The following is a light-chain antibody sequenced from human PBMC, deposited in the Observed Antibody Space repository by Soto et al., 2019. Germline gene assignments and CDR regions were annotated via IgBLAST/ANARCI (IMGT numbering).Light chain of an antibody. Sequence: WYQHKPGKVPKLLIYESSNLATGVTSRFSGSGSGTEFALTISSLQPDDFATYYCQQYNTYSWTFGPGTKVDIK. J-gene: IGKJ1*01. CDR2: ESS. CDR3: QQYNTYSWT. V-gene: IGKV1-5*01.